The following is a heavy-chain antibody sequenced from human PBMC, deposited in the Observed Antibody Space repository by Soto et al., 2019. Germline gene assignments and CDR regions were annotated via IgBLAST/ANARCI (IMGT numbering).Heavy chain of an antibody. J-gene: IGHJ5*01. CDR1: GGSINSYY. CDR3: ARVGMIASVLGSWFDS. CDR2: MYTSGST. V-gene: IGHV4-4*07. D-gene: IGHD2-21*01. Sequence: SETLSLTCTVSGGSINSYYWSWIRQPAGKALEWIGRMYTSGSTDYNPSLKSRVTRSLDTSKNQFSLTLSSVTAADTAVYYCARVGMIASVLGSWFDSWGQGTLVTVSS.